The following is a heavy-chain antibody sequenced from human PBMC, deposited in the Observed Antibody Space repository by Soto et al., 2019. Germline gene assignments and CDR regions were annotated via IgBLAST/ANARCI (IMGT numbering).Heavy chain of an antibody. V-gene: IGHV1-69*01. J-gene: IGHJ6*02. CDR2: VSPPFRTS. D-gene: IGHD3-10*01. Sequence: QVQLVQSGAEVKKPGSSVKVSCKTSGVSFNNNGIGWVRQAPGHGLERMGGVSPPFRTSNYARKFQGRISITADASTGTVNMELGSLTSEDTAQYYCARVLYYGSGSYSPYGMDVGGQGTTVTVSS. CDR1: GVSFNNNG. CDR3: ARVLYYGSGSYSPYGMDV.